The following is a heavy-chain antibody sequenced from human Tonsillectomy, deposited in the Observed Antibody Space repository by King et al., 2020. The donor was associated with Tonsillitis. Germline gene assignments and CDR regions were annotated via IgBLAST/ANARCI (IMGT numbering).Heavy chain of an antibody. V-gene: IGHV1-24*01. D-gene: IGHD3-3*01. CDR3: ATKYYDFWSGYYNRWFDP. CDR2: FDPEDGET. Sequence: QLVQSGAEVKKPGASVKVSCKVSGYTLTELFMHWVRQAPGKGLEWMGGFDPEDGETIYAQKFQGRVTMTDDTSTETAYMDLSSLRSEDTAVYYCATKYYDFWSGYYNRWFDPWGQGTLVTVSS. J-gene: IGHJ5*02. CDR1: GYTLTELF.